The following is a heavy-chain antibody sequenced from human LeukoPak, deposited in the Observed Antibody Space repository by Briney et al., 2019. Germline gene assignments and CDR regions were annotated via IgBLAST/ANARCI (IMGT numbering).Heavy chain of an antibody. CDR3: VSKTSSSWYLGY. V-gene: IGHV3-30*04. J-gene: IGHJ4*02. D-gene: IGHD6-13*01. CDR1: GFTFSSYA. Sequence: PGGSLRLSCAASGFTFSSYAMHWVRQAPGKGLEWVAVISYDGSNKYYADSVKGRFTISRDNAKNSLYLQMNSLRAEDTAVYYCVSKTSSSWYLGYWGQGTLVTVSS. CDR2: ISYDGSNK.